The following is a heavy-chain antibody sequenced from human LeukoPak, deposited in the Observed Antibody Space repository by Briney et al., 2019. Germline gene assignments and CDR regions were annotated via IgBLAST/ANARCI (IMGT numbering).Heavy chain of an antibody. V-gene: IGHV1-46*01. J-gene: IGHJ4*02. D-gene: IGHD2-15*01. CDR3: ANRGFDCSGGSCSYYFDY. Sequence: GASVKVSCKASGYTFTSYYMHWVRQAPGQGLEWMGIINPSGGSTSYAQKFQGRVTMTRDMSTSTVYMELSSLRSEDTAVYYCANRGFDCSGGSCSYYFDYWGQGTLVTVSS. CDR2: INPSGGST. CDR1: GYTFTSYY.